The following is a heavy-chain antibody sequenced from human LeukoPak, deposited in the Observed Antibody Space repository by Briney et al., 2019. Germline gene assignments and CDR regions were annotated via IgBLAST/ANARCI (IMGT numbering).Heavy chain of an antibody. D-gene: IGHD4-23*01. CDR1: GFTFSTYW. CDR3: ASGYSSDYGGNTY. Sequence: GGSLRLSCAASGFTFSTYWMHWVRQAPGKGLEWVSRIHSDGGSTNYADSVMGRFTISRDNAKNTLYLQMNSLRAEDTAVYYCASGYSSDYGGNTYWGQGTLVTVSS. CDR2: IHSDGGST. J-gene: IGHJ4*02. V-gene: IGHV3-74*01.